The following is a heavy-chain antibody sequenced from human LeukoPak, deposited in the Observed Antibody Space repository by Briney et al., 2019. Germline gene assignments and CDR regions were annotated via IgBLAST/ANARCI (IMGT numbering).Heavy chain of an antibody. Sequence: PGGSLRLSCATSGFTFSDSAIHWVRQASGKGLEWIGRIRSEANSFATAYAASVEGRFTISRDDSKNTAYLQMNSLKTEDTAVYYCTRLPVDAYGMDVWGQGTTVTVSS. CDR2: IRSEANSFAT. J-gene: IGHJ6*02. CDR3: TRLPVDAYGMDV. CDR1: GFTFSDSA. D-gene: IGHD5-12*01. V-gene: IGHV3-73*01.